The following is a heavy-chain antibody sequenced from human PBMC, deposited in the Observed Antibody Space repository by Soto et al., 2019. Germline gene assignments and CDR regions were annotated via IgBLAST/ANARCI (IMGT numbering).Heavy chain of an antibody. CDR2: IIPIFGTA. CDR3: ARDSSTMVRGVISYYYYGMDV. D-gene: IGHD3-10*01. CDR1: GGTFSSYS. J-gene: IGHJ6*02. Sequence: SVKVSCKASGGTFSSYSISWVRQAPGQGLEWMGGIIPIFGTANYAQKFQGRVTITADESTSTAYMELSSLGSEDTAVYYCARDSSTMVRGVISYYYYGMDVWGQGTTVTVSS. V-gene: IGHV1-69*13.